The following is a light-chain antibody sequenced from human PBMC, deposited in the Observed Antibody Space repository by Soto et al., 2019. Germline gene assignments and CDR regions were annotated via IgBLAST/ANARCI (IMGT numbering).Light chain of an antibody. J-gene: IGKJ5*01. V-gene: IGKV3-11*01. Sequence: EIVLTQSPATLALSPGERATLSCRASQSVSSYLAWYQQKPGQAPRLLISDASNRATGIPARFSGSGFGTDFTLTISSLEAEDSAVYYCQQRSNWPSITFGQGTRLEIK. CDR3: QQRSNWPSIT. CDR2: DAS. CDR1: QSVSSY.